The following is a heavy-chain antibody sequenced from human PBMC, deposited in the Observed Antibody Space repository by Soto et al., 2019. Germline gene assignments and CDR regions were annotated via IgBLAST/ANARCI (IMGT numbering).Heavy chain of an antibody. CDR3: AKSGKQLGRRCEPQPPDFDY. CDR1: GFTFSSYA. V-gene: IGHV3-23*01. D-gene: IGHD6-6*01. CDR2: ISGSGGST. J-gene: IGHJ4*02. Sequence: EVQLLESGGGLVQPGGSLRLSCAASGFTFSSYAMSWVRQAPGKGLEWVSAISGSGGSTYYADSVKGRFTISRDNSKNTLYLQMNSLRAEDTAVYYCAKSGKQLGRRCEPQPPDFDYWGQGTLVTVSS.